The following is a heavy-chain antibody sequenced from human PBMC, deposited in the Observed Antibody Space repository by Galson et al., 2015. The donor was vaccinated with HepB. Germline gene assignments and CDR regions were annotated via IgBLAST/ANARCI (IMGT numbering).Heavy chain of an antibody. CDR3: ARLPTGGYYYYYMDV. D-gene: IGHD4-17*01. V-gene: IGHV3-53*01. J-gene: IGHJ6*03. CDR1: GFTVSSNY. Sequence: SLRLSCAASGFTVSSNYMSWVRQAPGKGLEWVSVIYSGGSTYYADSVKGRFTISRDNSKNTLYLQMNSLRAEDTAVYYCARLPTGGYYYYYMDVWGKGTTVTVSS. CDR2: IYSGGST.